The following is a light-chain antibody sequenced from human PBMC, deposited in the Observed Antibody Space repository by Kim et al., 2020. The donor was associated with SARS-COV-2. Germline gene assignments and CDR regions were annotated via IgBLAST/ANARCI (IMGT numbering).Light chain of an antibody. V-gene: IGKV3-20*01. CDR2: AVS. CDR3: QQYGSSPPYT. CDR1: QGFWHRL. J-gene: IGKJ2*01. Sequence: PGERGTLLRRARQGFWHRLLAWYQQKPGQAPRLLIYAVSRRATGVPDRFSGSGSGTDFTLTISRLEPEDFAVYYCQQYGSSPPYTFGQGTKLEI.